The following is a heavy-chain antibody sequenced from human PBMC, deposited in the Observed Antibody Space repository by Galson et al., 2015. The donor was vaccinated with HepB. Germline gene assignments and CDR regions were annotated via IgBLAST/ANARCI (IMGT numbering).Heavy chain of an antibody. D-gene: IGHD2-8*01. Sequence: SLRLSCAPSGFIFDNYAMHWVRQVPGKGLEWVSGITWNGGTRGYADSVKGRFTISRDSAMKSLFLQMDSLRAEDTALYYCTRGALVLGVFDTWGQGTMVTVSS. V-gene: IGHV3-9*01. CDR1: GFIFDNYA. CDR3: TRGALVLGVFDT. CDR2: ITWNGGTR. J-gene: IGHJ3*02.